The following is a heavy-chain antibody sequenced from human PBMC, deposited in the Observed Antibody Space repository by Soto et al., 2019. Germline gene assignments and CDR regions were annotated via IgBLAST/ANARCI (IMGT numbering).Heavy chain of an antibody. Sequence: PLRLPCAASGFTIRNAWGNWVRQAPGKGLEWVGHIKRKTDGETTEYAAPVKGRFIISRDDSKNTVYMQMESLKTEDTAVYYCTTGVRIWGQGTLVTVSS. D-gene: IGHD4-4*01. CDR3: TTGVRI. CDR1: GFTIRNAW. CDR2: IKRKTDGETT. V-gene: IGHV3-15*07. J-gene: IGHJ4*02.